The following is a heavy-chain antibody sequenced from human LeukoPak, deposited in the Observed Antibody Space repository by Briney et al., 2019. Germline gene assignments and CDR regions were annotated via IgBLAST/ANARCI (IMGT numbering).Heavy chain of an antibody. V-gene: IGHV1-8*03. J-gene: IGHJ6*03. D-gene: IGHD4-17*01. CDR2: MNPNSGNT. CDR3: ARGDYGDYVSPYYYYYMDV. Sequence: ASVKVSCKASGYTFTSYDINWVRQATGQGLEWMGWMNPNSGNTGYAQKFQGRVTITRNTSISTAYMELSSLRSEDTAVYYCARGDYGDYVSPYYYYYMDVWGKGTTVTISS. CDR1: GYTFTSYD.